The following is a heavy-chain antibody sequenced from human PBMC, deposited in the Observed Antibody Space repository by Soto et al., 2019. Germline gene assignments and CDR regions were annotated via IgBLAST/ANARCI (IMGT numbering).Heavy chain of an antibody. CDR1: GYTFSSYG. CDR2: ISAYTGKT. V-gene: IGHV1-18*04. J-gene: IGHJ4*02. CDR3: ARDLDSGSYYFDY. D-gene: IGHD1-26*01. Sequence: QVQLVQSGAEVKKPGASLKVSCKASGYTFSSYGISWVRQAPGQGLAWMGWISAYTGKTNYAQKLQGRVTMTTDTSTSTAYMEVRSLRSDDTAVYYCARDLDSGSYYFDYWGQGTLVTVSS.